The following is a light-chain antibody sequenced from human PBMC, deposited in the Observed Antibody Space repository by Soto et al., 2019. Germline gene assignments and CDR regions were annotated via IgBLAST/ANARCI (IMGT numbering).Light chain of an antibody. Sequence: DIVLTQSPGTLSLSPGERATLSCRASQSVSSSYFAWYQQKPGQAPRLIIYGASDRATGIPDRFSGSGSGTDFALTISRLEPEYFAVYYCQQYGSSPYTFGQGTNLEIK. V-gene: IGKV3-20*01. J-gene: IGKJ2*01. CDR2: GAS. CDR3: QQYGSSPYT. CDR1: QSVSSSY.